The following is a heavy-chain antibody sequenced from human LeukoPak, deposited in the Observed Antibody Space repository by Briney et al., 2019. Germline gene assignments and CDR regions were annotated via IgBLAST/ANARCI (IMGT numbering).Heavy chain of an antibody. CDR2: MRYDGSNK. J-gene: IGHJ4*02. CDR1: GFGFSSYG. V-gene: IGHV3-30*02. CDR3: AKDGVVGPTYLGY. Sequence: GGSLRLSCAAPGFGFSSYGMHWVRQAPGKGLEWVAFMRYDGSNKHYADSVKGRFTISRDNSKNTLYLQMDSLRVEDTAVYYCAKDGVVGPTYLGYWGQGTLVTVSS. D-gene: IGHD1-26*01.